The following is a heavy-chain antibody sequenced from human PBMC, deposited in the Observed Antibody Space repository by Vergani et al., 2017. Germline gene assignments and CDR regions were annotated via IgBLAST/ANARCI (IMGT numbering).Heavy chain of an antibody. Sequence: QVHLQQRGAGVLKPSETLSLTCGVIGGSLSGYFWSWIRQSPGRGLEWIGEITAIGSAKYSPSATSRVTISGDTSRGEFTLTVNSVTAADTGLYVCASRRPRLNLGSKSNAGTFDSWGQGTLVTVSS. V-gene: IGHV4-34*02. D-gene: IGHD3-10*01. CDR2: ITAIGSA. CDR3: ASRRPRLNLGSKSNAGTFDS. CDR1: GGSLSGYF. J-gene: IGHJ4*02.